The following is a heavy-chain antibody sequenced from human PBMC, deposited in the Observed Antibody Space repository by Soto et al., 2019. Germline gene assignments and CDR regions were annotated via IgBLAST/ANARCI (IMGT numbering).Heavy chain of an antibody. V-gene: IGHV1-3*01. Sequence: ASVKVSCKASGYTFTSYAMHWVRQAPGQRLEWMGWINAGNGNTKYSQKFQGRVTITRDTSASTAYMELSSLRSEDTAVYYCARDRQRGWYLNRYYYYGMDVWGQGTTVTVSS. J-gene: IGHJ6*02. CDR1: GYTFTSYA. CDR3: ARDRQRGWYLNRYYYYGMDV. D-gene: IGHD6-19*01. CDR2: INAGNGNT.